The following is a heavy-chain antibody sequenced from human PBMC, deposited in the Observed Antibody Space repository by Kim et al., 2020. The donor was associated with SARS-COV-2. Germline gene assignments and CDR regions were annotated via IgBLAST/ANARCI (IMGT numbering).Heavy chain of an antibody. V-gene: IGHV3-23*01. Sequence: GGSLRLSCAASGFTFKSYAMSWVRQAPGKGLEWVSALSGRADATYYADSVRGRFTISRDNSKDTLYLQMNSLRAEDTAVYYCAKESPYSRNRRYYFDCWGQGTLVRVSS. J-gene: IGHJ4*02. CDR1: GFTFKSYA. D-gene: IGHD6-13*01. CDR3: AKESPYSRNRRYYFDC. CDR2: LSGRADAT.